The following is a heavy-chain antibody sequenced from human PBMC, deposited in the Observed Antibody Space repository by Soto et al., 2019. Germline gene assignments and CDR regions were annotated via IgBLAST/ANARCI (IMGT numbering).Heavy chain of an antibody. CDR3: ARDGGIALTTFDF. CDR2: TYYRSRWYN. J-gene: IGHJ4*02. Sequence: SQTLSLTCAISGDSDSDNTAAWNWIRQSPSRGLEWLGRTYYRSRWYNDYAISVRSRIIINPDTSKNQFSLQLNSVTPEDTAVYYCARDGGIALTTFDFWGQGTLVTVSS. D-gene: IGHD4-17*01. V-gene: IGHV6-1*01. CDR1: GDSDSDNTAA.